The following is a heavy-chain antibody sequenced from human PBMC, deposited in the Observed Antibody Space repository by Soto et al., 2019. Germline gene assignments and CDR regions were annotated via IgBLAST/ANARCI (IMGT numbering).Heavy chain of an antibody. Sequence: QVQLQESGPGLVKPSETLSLTCTVSGGSITNYYCSWFRQSPGKGLEWIGYINYDVYSAYNLSLKRRVTLSMDTSKTQFSLMLESVTATDTAVYYCARHGFGPLHGLVDVWGQGTTVIVSS. V-gene: IGHV4-59*08. CDR3: ARHGFGPLHGLVDV. J-gene: IGHJ6*02. CDR1: GGSITNYY. D-gene: IGHD3-10*01. CDR2: INYDVYS.